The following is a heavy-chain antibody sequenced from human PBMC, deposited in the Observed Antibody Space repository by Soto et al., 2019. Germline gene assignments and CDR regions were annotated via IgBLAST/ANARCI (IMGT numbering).Heavy chain of an antibody. V-gene: IGHV1-8*01. J-gene: IGHJ4*02. CDR2: MNPNSGNT. Sequence: QVQLVQSGAEVKKPGASVKVSCKASGYTFTSYDINWVRQATGQGLEWMGWMNPNSGNTGYAQKFRGRVTITSDTSIRTAYMKRSSVISEDTAVYYCARPTNDYGDRHWGQGTLVTVSS. CDR3: ARPTNDYGDRH. D-gene: IGHD4-17*01. CDR1: GYTFTSYD.